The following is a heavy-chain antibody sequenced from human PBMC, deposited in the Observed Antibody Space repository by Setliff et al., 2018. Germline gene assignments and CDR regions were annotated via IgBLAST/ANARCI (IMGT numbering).Heavy chain of an antibody. CDR3: ARAVSGYDYHYFDK. J-gene: IGHJ4*02. CDR2: MNPNSGNT. D-gene: IGHD5-12*01. Sequence: ASVKVSCKTSGYTFTNYDINWVRQATGQGLEWMGWMNPNSGNTGYAQAFQARITMTRDTSISTAYMELSRLTSDDSAVYYCARAVSGYDYHYFDKWGQGTLVTVSS. V-gene: IGHV1-8*02. CDR1: GYTFTNYD.